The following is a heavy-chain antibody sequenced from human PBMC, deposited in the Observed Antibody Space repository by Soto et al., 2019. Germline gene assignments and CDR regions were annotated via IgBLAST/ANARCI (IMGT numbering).Heavy chain of an antibody. J-gene: IGHJ5*02. Sequence: SETLSLTCTVSGGSISSGGYYWSWLRQHPGKGLEWIGYIYYSGSTYYNPSLKSRVTISVDTSKNQFSLKLSSVTAADTAVYYCARDVSSSWGWFDPWGQGTLVTVSS. D-gene: IGHD6-13*01. CDR3: ARDVSSSWGWFDP. V-gene: IGHV4-31*03. CDR1: GGSISSGGYY. CDR2: IYYSGST.